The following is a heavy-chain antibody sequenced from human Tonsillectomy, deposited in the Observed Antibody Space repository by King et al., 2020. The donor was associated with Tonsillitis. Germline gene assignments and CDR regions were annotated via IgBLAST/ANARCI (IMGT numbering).Heavy chain of an antibody. CDR1: GRSISSYY. V-gene: IGHV4-59*01. J-gene: IGHJ4*02. CDR2: IYYNGST. CDR3: AAQTYYDFWSGYNFDY. D-gene: IGHD3-3*01. Sequence: QLQESGPGLLKPSETLSLTCTVSGRSISSYYWSWIRQPPGKGLEWIGCIYYNGSTNYNPSLKRRVPISVDTSKNQISLKLSSVTAADTALYYCAAQTYYDFWSGYNFDYWGQGTLVTVSS.